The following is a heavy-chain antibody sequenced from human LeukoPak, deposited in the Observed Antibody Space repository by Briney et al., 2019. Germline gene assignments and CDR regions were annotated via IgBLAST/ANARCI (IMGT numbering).Heavy chain of an antibody. D-gene: IGHD3-22*01. J-gene: IGHJ4*02. CDR2: IKRDGSDT. Sequence: PGGSLRLSCAASGFAFRSYWMSWVRQAPGKGLEWVANIKRDGSDTYYVDSVKGRFTISRDNAKNSLYLQLNSLRAEDTAVYYCARDANYYDSRGENYFNYWGQGTLVTVSS. CDR1: GFAFRSYW. V-gene: IGHV3-7*01. CDR3: ARDANYYDSRGENYFNY.